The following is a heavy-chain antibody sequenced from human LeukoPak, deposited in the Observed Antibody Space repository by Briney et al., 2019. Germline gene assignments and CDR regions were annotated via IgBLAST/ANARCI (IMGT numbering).Heavy chain of an antibody. J-gene: IGHJ4*02. D-gene: IGHD6-13*01. CDR2: INSDGSST. V-gene: IGHV3-74*01. CDR1: GFTFSSYW. Sequence: GGSLRLSCAASGFTFSSYWMHWVRQAPGKGLVWVSHINSDGSSTSYADSVKGRFTISRDNAKNTLYLQMNSLRAEDTAVYYCARGRGDSSSWYFDYWGQGTLVTVSS. CDR3: ARGRGDSSSWYFDY.